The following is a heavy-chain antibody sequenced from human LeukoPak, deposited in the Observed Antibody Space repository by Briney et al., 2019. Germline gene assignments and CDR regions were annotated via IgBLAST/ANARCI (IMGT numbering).Heavy chain of an antibody. CDR1: GGSISSGDYY. Sequence: SQTLSLTCTVSGGSISSGDYYWSWTRQPPGKGLEWIGYIYYSGSTYYNPSLKSRVTISVDTSKNQFSLKLSSVTAADTAVYYCARYSGSYRYNWFDPWGQGTLVTVSS. D-gene: IGHD1-26*01. J-gene: IGHJ5*02. CDR3: ARYSGSYRYNWFDP. V-gene: IGHV4-30-4*08. CDR2: IYYSGST.